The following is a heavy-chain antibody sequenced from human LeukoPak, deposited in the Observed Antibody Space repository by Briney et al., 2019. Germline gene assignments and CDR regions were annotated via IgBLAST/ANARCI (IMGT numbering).Heavy chain of an antibody. CDR3: AKNLESFGDSATDY. J-gene: IGHJ4*02. V-gene: IGHV3-23*01. CDR1: GFTFRNYA. CDR2: ISGSGGGA. D-gene: IGHD4-17*01. Sequence: GGSLRLSCTASGFTFRNYAMNWVRQAPGKGLEWVSSISGSGGGANYADSVKGRFTISRDNSKNTLYVQMNSLRAEDTAVYYCAKNLESFGDSATDYWGRGTLVTVSS.